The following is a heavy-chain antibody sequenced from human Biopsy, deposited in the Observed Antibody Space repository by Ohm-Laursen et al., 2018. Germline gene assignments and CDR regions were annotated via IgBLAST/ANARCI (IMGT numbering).Heavy chain of an antibody. J-gene: IGHJ4*02. CDR1: GYTFSNYG. CDR2: ISGYNGNT. D-gene: IGHD4-17*01. Sequence: GASVKVSCKASGYTFSNYGISWVRQAPGQGLEWMGWISGYNGNTNYAQKFQGRVTMTTDTSTSTAYMELRSLRSDDTAVYYCAREGGRSDGDLHFDYWGQGTLVSVSS. V-gene: IGHV1-18*01. CDR3: AREGGRSDGDLHFDY.